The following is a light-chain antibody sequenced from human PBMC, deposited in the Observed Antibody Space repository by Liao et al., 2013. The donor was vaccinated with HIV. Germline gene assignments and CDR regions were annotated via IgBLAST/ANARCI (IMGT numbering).Light chain of an antibody. CDR1: KLGDKY. Sequence: SYELTQPPSVSVSPGQTASIICSGDKLGDKYACWYQQKPGQSPVVVIYQDNKRPSGIPERFSGSNSGNTATLTISRVEAGDEADYYCQVWDSSSDHFYVFGTGTKVTVL. V-gene: IGLV3-1*01. J-gene: IGLJ1*01. CDR2: QDN. CDR3: QVWDSSSDHFYV.